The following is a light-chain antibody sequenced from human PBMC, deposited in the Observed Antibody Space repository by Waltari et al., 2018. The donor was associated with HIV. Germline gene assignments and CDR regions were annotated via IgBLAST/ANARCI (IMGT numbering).Light chain of an antibody. V-gene: IGKV4-1*01. CDR3: QQYYSTLSYT. CDR1: QSVLYSSNNKNY. Sequence: DIVMTQSPDSLAVSLGERATIHCKSSQSVLYSSNNKNYLAWYQQKPGQPPKLLIYWASTRESGVPDRFSGSGSGTDFTLTISSLQAEDVAIYYCQQYYSTLSYTFGQGTNLEIK. J-gene: IGKJ2*01. CDR2: WAS.